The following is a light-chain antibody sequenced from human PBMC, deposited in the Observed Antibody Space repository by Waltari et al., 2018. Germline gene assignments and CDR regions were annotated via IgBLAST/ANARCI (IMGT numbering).Light chain of an antibody. CDR2: GKN. Sequence: SSELTQDPAVSVALGQTVRIKCQGASLRTSYARWYQQKSGQSPILVLFGKNKRPSGIPDRFSGYNSESTTSLTITGAQAEDEADYYCSSRDSSASHVLFAGGTKVTVL. J-gene: IGLJ2*01. CDR3: SSRDSSASHVL. V-gene: IGLV3-19*01. CDR1: SLRTSY.